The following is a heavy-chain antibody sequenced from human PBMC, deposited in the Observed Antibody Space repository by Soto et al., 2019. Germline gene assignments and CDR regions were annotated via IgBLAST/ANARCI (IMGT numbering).Heavy chain of an antibody. CDR1: GFTFTNYA. CDR3: AREGEYCSGGSCTYFAY. V-gene: IGHV3-30-3*01. D-gene: IGHD2-15*01. CDR2: VSYDGNTK. Sequence: QVQLVESGGGVVQPGRSLRLSCAASGFTFTNYAMYWVRQAPGKGLEWVAFVSYDGNTKHYAASVRGRFTVSRDNSKNTVYLQLNSLRAEDTAVYYCAREGEYCSGGSCTYFAYWGHGTLVTVSS. J-gene: IGHJ4*01.